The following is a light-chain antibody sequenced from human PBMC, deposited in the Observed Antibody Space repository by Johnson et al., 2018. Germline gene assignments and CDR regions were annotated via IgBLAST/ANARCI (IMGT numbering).Light chain of an antibody. CDR3: GTWDSSLSAGNV. CDR1: SSNIGNNY. J-gene: IGLJ1*01. CDR2: ENN. Sequence: QSVLTQPPSVSAAPGQKVTISCSGSSSNIGNNYVSWYQQLPGTAPKLLIYENNKRPSGIPDRFSGSKSGTSATLGITGLQTGDEDDYYCGTWDSSLSAGNVFGTGTKVTAL. V-gene: IGLV1-51*02.